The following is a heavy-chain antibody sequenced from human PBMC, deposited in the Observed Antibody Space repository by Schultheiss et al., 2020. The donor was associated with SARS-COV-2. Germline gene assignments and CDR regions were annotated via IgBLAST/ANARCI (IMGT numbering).Heavy chain of an antibody. CDR1: GFTFSSYS. Sequence: GSLRLSCAASGFTFSSYSMNWVRQAPGKGLEWVSYISSSSSTIYYADSVKGRFTISRDNAKNSLYLQMNSLRDEDTAVYYCAKSRFAARPAAYFDYWGQGTLVTVSS. J-gene: IGHJ4*02. CDR2: ISSSSSTI. D-gene: IGHD6-6*01. CDR3: AKSRFAARPAAYFDY. V-gene: IGHV3-48*02.